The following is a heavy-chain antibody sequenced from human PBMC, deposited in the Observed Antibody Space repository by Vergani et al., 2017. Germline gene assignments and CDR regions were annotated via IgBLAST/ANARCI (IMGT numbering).Heavy chain of an antibody. CDR2: ISGSGGST. V-gene: IGHV3-23*01. J-gene: IGHJ4*02. D-gene: IGHD3-3*01. Sequence: EVQLLESGGGLVQPGGSLRLSCAASGFTFSSYAMSWVRQAPGKGLEWVSAISGSGGSTYYADSVKGRFTISRDNSKNTLYLQMNSLRAEDTAVYYCAKNVVRIXIFGVERPAGGLDYWGPGTLVTVSS. CDR1: GFTFSSYA. CDR3: AKNVVRIXIFGVERPAGGLDY.